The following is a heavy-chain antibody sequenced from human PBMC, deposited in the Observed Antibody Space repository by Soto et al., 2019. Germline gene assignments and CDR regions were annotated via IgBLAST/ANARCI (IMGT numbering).Heavy chain of an antibody. D-gene: IGHD6-6*01. CDR1: GGTFSSYA. V-gene: IGHV1-69*01. CDR2: IIPVFGTG. CDR3: PRSIAARRLLDY. J-gene: IGHJ4*02. Sequence: QVQLVQCGAEVKKPGSSVKASCKASGGTFSSYAISWVRQAPGQGLERMGGIIPVFGTGNYAQKFQDSRTITADEATSTAYMELSSLRSEDTAVYYCPRSIAARRLLDYWGQGTLLTVSS.